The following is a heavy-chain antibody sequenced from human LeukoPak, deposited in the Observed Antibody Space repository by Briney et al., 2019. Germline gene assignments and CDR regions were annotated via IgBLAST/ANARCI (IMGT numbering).Heavy chain of an antibody. CDR1: GFTFSSYA. Sequence: PGRSLRLSCAASGFTFSSYAMHWVRQAPGKGLEWVAVISYDGSNKYYADSVKGRFTISRDNSKNTLYLQMNSLRAEDTAVYYCVRVNSPYSFDYWGQGTLVTVSS. V-gene: IGHV3-30-3*01. CDR3: VRVNSPYSFDY. J-gene: IGHJ4*02. CDR2: ISYDGSNK.